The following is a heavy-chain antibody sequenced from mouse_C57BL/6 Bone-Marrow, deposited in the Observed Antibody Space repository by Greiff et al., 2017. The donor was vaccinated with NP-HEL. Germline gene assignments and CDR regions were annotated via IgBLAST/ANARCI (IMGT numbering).Heavy chain of an antibody. CDR1: GYAFSSSW. CDR2: IYPGDGDT. J-gene: IGHJ1*03. CDR3: ARGGGYDYGSSCWYFDV. Sequence: VQLQESGPELVKPGASVKISCKASGYAFSSSWMNWVQQRPGKGLEWIGRIYPGDGDTNYNGKFKGKATLTADKSSSTAYMQLSSLTSEDSAVYFCARGGGYDYGSSCWYFDVWGTGTTVTVSS. V-gene: IGHV1-82*01. D-gene: IGHD1-1*01.